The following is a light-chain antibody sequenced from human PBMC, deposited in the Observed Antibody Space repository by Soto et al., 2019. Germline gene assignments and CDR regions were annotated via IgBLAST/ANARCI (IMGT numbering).Light chain of an antibody. J-gene: IGKJ4*01. Sequence: AIQMTQSPSSVSASLGDRVTITCRASQDIGHDLAWYQQRPGQAPKLLIYAASSLQSGLPSRFSGGGSGTDFTLTINNLQPGDIATYYCLQDYNFPLTFGGGTKVEIK. V-gene: IGKV1-6*01. CDR2: AAS. CDR3: LQDYNFPLT. CDR1: QDIGHD.